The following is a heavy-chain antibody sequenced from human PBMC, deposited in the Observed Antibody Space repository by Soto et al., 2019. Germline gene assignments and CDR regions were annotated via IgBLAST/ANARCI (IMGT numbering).Heavy chain of an antibody. CDR1: GFSLSSNGVG. V-gene: IGHV2-5*02. J-gene: IGHJ3*02. CDR2: IYWDDDK. Sequence: SGPTLVNPTQTLTLTYTFSGFSLSSNGVGVGWIRQPPGKALEWLALIYWDDDKRYKPSLRYRLAITKDTSKSQVVLTMTNVDPLDTATYYCAHRTGVYDSPGYPPDAFDISGQGTIVTVSS. CDR3: AHRTGVYDSPGYPPDAFDI. D-gene: IGHD3-22*01.